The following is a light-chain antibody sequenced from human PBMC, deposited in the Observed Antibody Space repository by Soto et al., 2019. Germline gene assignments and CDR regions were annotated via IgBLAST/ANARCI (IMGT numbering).Light chain of an antibody. J-gene: IGLJ2*01. CDR3: ATWDGSLPGEV. V-gene: IGLV1-51*01. Sequence: QSVLTQSPSVSAAPGQKVTISCSGSRSNIGNNYVSWYQQLPGTATKLLIYDNNKRPSGIPDRFSGSKSGTSGTLDITGLQTGDEADYYYATWDGSLPGEVFGGGTKLTVL. CDR2: DNN. CDR1: RSNIGNNY.